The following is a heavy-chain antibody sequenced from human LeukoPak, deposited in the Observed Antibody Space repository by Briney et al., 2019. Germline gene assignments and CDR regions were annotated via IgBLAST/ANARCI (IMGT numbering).Heavy chain of an antibody. V-gene: IGHV3-21*01. J-gene: IGHJ4*02. D-gene: IGHD3-10*01. CDR2: ISSSSSYI. CDR3: ARDLHVLLWFGELDY. Sequence: GGSLRLSCAASGFTFSSYAMSWVRQAPGKGLEWVSSISSSSSYIYYADSVKGRFTISRDNAKNSLYLQMNSLRAEDTAVYYCARDLHVLLWFGELDYWGQGTLVTVSS. CDR1: GFTFSSYA.